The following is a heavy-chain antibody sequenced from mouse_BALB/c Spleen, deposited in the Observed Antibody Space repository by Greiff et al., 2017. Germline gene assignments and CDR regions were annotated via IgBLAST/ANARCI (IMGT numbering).Heavy chain of an antibody. V-gene: IGHV14-1*02. Sequence: VQLQQSGAELVRPGALVKLSCKASGFTIKDYYMHWVKQRPEQGLEWIGWIDPENGNTIYDPKFQGKASITADTSSTTAYLQLSSLTSEDPAVDYCAGSGGGITARNWYFDVWGAGTTVTVSA. CDR1: GFTIKDYY. CDR2: IDPENGNT. D-gene: IGHD2-4*01. J-gene: IGHJ1*01. CDR3: AGSGGGITARNWYFDV.